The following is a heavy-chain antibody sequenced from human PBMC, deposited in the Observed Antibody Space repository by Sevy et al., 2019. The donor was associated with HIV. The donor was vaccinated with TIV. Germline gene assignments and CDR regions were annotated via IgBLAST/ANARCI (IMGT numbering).Heavy chain of an antibody. CDR3: AKGPSPMITFGGVADY. Sequence: GGSLRLSCAASGFTFSSYGMHWVRQAPGKGLEWVAFIRYDGSNKYYADSVKGRFTISRDNSKNTRYLKMNGLRAEDTAVYYCAKGPSPMITFGGVADYWGQGTLVTVSS. J-gene: IGHJ4*02. CDR1: GFTFSSYG. V-gene: IGHV3-30*02. CDR2: IRYDGSNK. D-gene: IGHD3-16*01.